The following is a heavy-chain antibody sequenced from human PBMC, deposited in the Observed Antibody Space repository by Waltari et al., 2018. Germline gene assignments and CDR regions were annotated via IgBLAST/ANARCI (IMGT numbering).Heavy chain of an antibody. V-gene: IGHV1-69*09. D-gene: IGHD1-1*01. CDR3: ARDNSAILAFDL. CDR2: IIPVLGIS. CDR1: GDSFGSHT. Sequence: QVQLVQSGDEVKRPGSSVKVSCQLSGDSFGSHTISWVRQAPGQGLEWIGKIIPVLGISNNAQGFEGRVTITTDRSTTVYLELSSLRSEDTAIFYCARDNSAILAFDLWGQGTLVTVSS. J-gene: IGHJ3*01.